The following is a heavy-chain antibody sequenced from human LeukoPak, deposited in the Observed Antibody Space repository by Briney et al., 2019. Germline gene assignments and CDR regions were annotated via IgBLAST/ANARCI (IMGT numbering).Heavy chain of an antibody. D-gene: IGHD3-3*01. CDR1: GFTFSSYS. J-gene: IGHJ3*02. Sequence: GGSLRLSCAASGFTFSSYSMNWVRQAPGKGLEWVSSISSSSSYIYYADSVKGRFTISRDNAKNSLYLQMNSLRAEDTAVYYCARANPNPKYYDFWSGYYIPAAFDIWGQGTMVTVSS. CDR2: ISSSSSYI. CDR3: ARANPNPKYYDFWSGYYIPAAFDI. V-gene: IGHV3-21*01.